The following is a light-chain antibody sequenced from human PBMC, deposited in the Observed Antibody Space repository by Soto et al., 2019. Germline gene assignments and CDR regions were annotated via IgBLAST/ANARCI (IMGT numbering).Light chain of an antibody. J-gene: IGKJ4*01. CDR2: VAS. CDR1: QSVSSN. CDR3: QEYNVWPLT. Sequence: EIVMTQSPATLSVSPGERATLSCRASQSVSSNLAWYQQKPGQTPKLLIYVASTRATGIPARFSGSGSGTEFTLTISGLQSEGFSVYYCQEYNVWPLTFGGGTKVEFK. V-gene: IGKV3-15*01.